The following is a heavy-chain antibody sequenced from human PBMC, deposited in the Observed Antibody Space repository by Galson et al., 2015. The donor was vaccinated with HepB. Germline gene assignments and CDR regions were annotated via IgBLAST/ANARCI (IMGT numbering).Heavy chain of an antibody. V-gene: IGHV3-30*04. D-gene: IGHD4-17*01. J-gene: IGHJ4*02. CDR1: GFTFSSYA. Sequence: SLRLSCAASGFTFSSYAMHWVRQAPGKGLEWVAVISYDGSNKYYADSVKGRFTISRDNSKNTLYLQMNSLRAEDTAVYYCARGMTTVTTVDYWGQGTLVTVSS. CDR3: ARGMTTVTTVDY. CDR2: ISYDGSNK.